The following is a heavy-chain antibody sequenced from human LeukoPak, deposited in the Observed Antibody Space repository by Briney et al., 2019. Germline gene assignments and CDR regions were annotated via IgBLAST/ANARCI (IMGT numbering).Heavy chain of an antibody. CDR3: AKDRGSSGYPDSYYYYGMDV. J-gene: IGHJ6*02. V-gene: IGHV3-30*18. D-gene: IGHD3-22*01. CDR1: GFTFSSYG. Sequence: GGSLRLSCAASGFTFSSYGMHWVRQAPGKGLEWVAVISYDGSNKYYADSVKGRFTISRDNSKNTLYLQMNSLRAEDTAVYYCAKDRGSSGYPDSYYYYGMDVWGQGTTVTVSS. CDR2: ISYDGSNK.